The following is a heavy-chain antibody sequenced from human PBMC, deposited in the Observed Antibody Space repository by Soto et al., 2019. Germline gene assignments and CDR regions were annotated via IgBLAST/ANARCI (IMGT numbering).Heavy chain of an antibody. Sequence: SETLSLTCTVSGGSISSYYWSWIRQPPGKGLEWIGYIYYSGSTNYNPSLKSRVTISVDTSKNQFPLKLSSVTAADTAVYYCARTTYGDYAAFDIWGQGTMVTVSS. D-gene: IGHD4-17*01. J-gene: IGHJ3*02. CDR2: IYYSGST. CDR3: ARTTYGDYAAFDI. CDR1: GGSISSYY. V-gene: IGHV4-59*01.